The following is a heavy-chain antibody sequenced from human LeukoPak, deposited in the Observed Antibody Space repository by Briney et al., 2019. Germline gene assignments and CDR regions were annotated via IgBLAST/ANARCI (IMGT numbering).Heavy chain of an antibody. CDR3: ARTQSGSYNYFDN. Sequence: SETLSLTCTASGGSISSNTYYWGWIRQPPGKGLEWIGSIHYTGSTYYRPSLKSRVTISVDTSKNQFSLKLTSVTAADTAIYYCARTQSGSYNYFDNWGQGTLVTVSS. J-gene: IGHJ4*02. CDR1: GGSISSNTYY. CDR2: IHYTGST. V-gene: IGHV4-39*07. D-gene: IGHD1-26*01.